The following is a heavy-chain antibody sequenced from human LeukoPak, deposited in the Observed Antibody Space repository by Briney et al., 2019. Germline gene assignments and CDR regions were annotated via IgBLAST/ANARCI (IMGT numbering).Heavy chain of an antibody. Sequence: KSGGSLRLSCAASGFTFSSYSMNWVRQAPGKGLEWVSSISSSSSYIYYADSVKGRFTISRDNAKNSLYLQMNSLRAEDTAVYYCARAGSGECYGMDVWGQGTTVTVSS. CDR3: ARAGSGECYGMDV. J-gene: IGHJ6*02. V-gene: IGHV3-21*01. CDR2: ISSSSSYI. CDR1: GFTFSSYS. D-gene: IGHD2-15*01.